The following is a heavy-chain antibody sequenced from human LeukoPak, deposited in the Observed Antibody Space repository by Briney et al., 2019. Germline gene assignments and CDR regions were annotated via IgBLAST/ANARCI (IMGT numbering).Heavy chain of an antibody. V-gene: IGHV4-30-4*08. J-gene: IGHJ4*02. Sequence: PSETLSLTCTVSSGSISSGDYYWSWIRQPPRKNLEWIGYIYYNGDTHYNSPLESRVTISVDTSKNQFSLKLSSVTAAGTAVYYCVRDRASTRSGSYFDYWGQGTLVTVSS. CDR1: SGSISSGDYY. CDR2: IYYNGDT. CDR3: VRDRASTRSGSYFDY. D-gene: IGHD1-26*01.